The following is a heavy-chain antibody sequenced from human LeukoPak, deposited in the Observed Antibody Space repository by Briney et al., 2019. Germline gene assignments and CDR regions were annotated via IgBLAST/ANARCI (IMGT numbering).Heavy chain of an antibody. V-gene: IGHV4-59*01. CDR3: ARLGRGQLTNAFDI. Sequence: SETLSLTCTVSGGSISSYYWSWIRQPPGKGLEWIGYIYYSGSTNYNPSLKSRVTISVDTSKNQLSLKLSSVTAADTAVYYCARLGRGQLTNAFDIWGQGTMVTVSS. D-gene: IGHD6-13*01. CDR2: IYYSGST. J-gene: IGHJ3*02. CDR1: GGSISSYY.